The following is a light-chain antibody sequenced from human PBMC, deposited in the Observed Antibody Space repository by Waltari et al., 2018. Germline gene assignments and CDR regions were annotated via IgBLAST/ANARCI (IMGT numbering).Light chain of an antibody. J-gene: IGLJ3*02. CDR1: SSDVASFTL. CDR3: CSYSRSSPWV. CDR2: EDT. Sequence: QSALTQPASVAGSPGQSITISCTGTSSDVASFTLVSWFQQYPGKAPKLIIYEDTERPSGVSSRFSGSKSGNTASLSISGLQAEDEADYHCCSYSRSSPWVFGGGTKLTDL. V-gene: IGLV2-23*01.